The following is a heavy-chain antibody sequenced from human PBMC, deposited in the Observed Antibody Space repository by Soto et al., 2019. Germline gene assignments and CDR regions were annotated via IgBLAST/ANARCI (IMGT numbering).Heavy chain of an antibody. CDR3: AKYLSPGPYGDRTEYFQH. J-gene: IGHJ1*01. CDR2: ISGIGGST. CDR1: GFTFSSYA. Sequence: EVQLLESGGGLVQPGGSLRLSCAASGFTFSSYAMSWVRQAPGKGLEWVSAISGIGGSTYYADSVKGGFTISRDNSKNTLYLQINSLRAEDTAVYYCAKYLSPGPYGDRTEYFQHWGQGTLVTVSS. V-gene: IGHV3-23*01. D-gene: IGHD4-17*01.